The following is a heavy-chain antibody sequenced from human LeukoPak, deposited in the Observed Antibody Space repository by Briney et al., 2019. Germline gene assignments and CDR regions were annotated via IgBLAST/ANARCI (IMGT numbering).Heavy chain of an antibody. CDR1: GFTFSSYS. V-gene: IGHV3-21*01. J-gene: IGHJ4*02. CDR3: ARGIAAAYFDY. CDR2: ISSSSSYI. Sequence: GGSLRLSCAASGFTFSSYSMNWVRQAPGKGLEWVSSISSSSSYIYYADSVKGRFTISRDNAKNSLYLQMNSLRAEDTAVYYCARGIAAAYFDYWGQGTLVTVSS. D-gene: IGHD6-13*01.